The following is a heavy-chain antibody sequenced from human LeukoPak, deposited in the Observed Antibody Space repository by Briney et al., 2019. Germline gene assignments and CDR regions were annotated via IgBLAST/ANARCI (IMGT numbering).Heavy chain of an antibody. Sequence: ASVKVSCKASGYTFTDYYMHWVRQAPGQGLEWMGWLNPNSGDTNYAQKFQGRVSMTRDTSISTAYMDLSDLRSDDTAVYYCARAPRSSGSPSAPFLFDYWGQGTLVTVSS. CDR2: LNPNSGDT. V-gene: IGHV1-2*02. J-gene: IGHJ4*02. D-gene: IGHD3-22*01. CDR1: GYTFTDYY. CDR3: ARAPRSSGSPSAPFLFDY.